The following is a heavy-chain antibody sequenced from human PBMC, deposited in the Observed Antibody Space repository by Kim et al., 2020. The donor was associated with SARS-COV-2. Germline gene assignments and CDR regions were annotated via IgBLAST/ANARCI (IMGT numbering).Heavy chain of an antibody. D-gene: IGHD3-3*01. Sequence: SRVTISVDTSKNQFSLKLSSVTAADTAVYYCARGDVLRFLEWLPNDAFDIWGQGTMVTVSS. V-gene: IGHV4-31*02. CDR3: ARGDVLRFLEWLPNDAFDI. J-gene: IGHJ3*02.